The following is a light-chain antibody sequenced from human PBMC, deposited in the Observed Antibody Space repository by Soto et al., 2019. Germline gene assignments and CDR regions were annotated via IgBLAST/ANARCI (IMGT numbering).Light chain of an antibody. CDR2: DVS. CDR3: SSYTSSSTQV. J-gene: IGLJ2*01. V-gene: IGLV2-14*01. Sequence: QSALTQPASVSGSPGQSIAISCSGTSRDIGGYKYVSCYQQHPGKAPKLMIWDVSDRPSGVSDRFSGSNAGNTASLTISGLQPEDEAYYYCSSYTSSSTQVFGGGTKLTVL. CDR1: SRDIGGYKY.